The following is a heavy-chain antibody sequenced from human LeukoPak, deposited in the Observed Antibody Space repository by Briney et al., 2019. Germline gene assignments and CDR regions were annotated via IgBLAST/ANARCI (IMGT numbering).Heavy chain of an antibody. V-gene: IGHV3-23*01. Sequence: GGSLRLSCTASGFTFSSYAMNWVRQAPGKGLEWVSGIGAGGTFTYYADSVKGRFTISRDNAKTSLYLQMNSLRDEDTAVYYCARGGRGSYLWGQGTLVTVSS. J-gene: IGHJ4*02. CDR3: ARGGRGSYL. D-gene: IGHD3-16*01. CDR2: IGAGGTFT. CDR1: GFTFSSYA.